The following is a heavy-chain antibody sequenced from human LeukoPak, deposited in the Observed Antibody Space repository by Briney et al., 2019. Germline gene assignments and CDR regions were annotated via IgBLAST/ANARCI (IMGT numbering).Heavy chain of an antibody. CDR2: IRYDGSNK. J-gene: IGHJ4*02. Sequence: GGSLRLSCAASGFTFSSYGMHWVRQAPGKGLEWVAFIRYDGSNKYYADSVKGRFTISRDNSKNTLYLQMNSLRAEDTAVYYCAKDLAVVGSGSPGYWGQGALVTVSS. CDR3: AKDLAVVGSGSPGY. V-gene: IGHV3-30*02. D-gene: IGHD3-10*01. CDR1: GFTFSSYG.